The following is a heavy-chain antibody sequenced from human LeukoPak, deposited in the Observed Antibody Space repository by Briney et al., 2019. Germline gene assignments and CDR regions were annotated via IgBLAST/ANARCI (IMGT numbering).Heavy chain of an antibody. D-gene: IGHD1-1*01. CDR1: GFTFSYYG. CDR3: ASGIRERGFDY. Sequence: GGSLRLSCAASGFTFSYYGMNWVRQAPGRGLEWVSSISPTGGAIFYADSLRGRFTISRDNAKNSLYLQMNSLRAEDTALYFCASGIRERGFDYWGQGTLVTVSS. CDR2: ISPTGGAI. V-gene: IGHV3-21*01. J-gene: IGHJ4*02.